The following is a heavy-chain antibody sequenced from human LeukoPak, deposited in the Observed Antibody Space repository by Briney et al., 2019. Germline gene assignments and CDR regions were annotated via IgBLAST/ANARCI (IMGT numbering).Heavy chain of an antibody. V-gene: IGHV3-11*01. J-gene: IGHJ4*02. Sequence: GGSLILSCAASGFTFSDYMSWIRPAPGKGLEWVSYISDSGATIYYADSVKGRFTISRDNSKNSLYLQMNSLRAEDTAMYYCASGGSYYYDSSGYPYWGQGTLVTVSS. CDR2: ISDSGATI. CDR1: GFTFSDY. D-gene: IGHD3-22*01. CDR3: ASGGSYYYDSSGYPY.